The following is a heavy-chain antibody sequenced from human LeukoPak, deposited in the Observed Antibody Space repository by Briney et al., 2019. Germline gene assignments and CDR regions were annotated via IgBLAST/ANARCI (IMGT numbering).Heavy chain of an antibody. CDR1: GFTFSNYW. J-gene: IGHJ4*02. V-gene: IGHV3-74*03. CDR3: ARGGYTSSWYTDY. Sequence: PGGSLRLSCAASGFTFSNYWMHWVRQVPGKGLVWISPINRDGSGTKYADSVKGRFTISRDNAKNTLYLQMNSLRAEDTAVYYCARGGYTSSWYTDYWGQGTLVTVSS. D-gene: IGHD6-13*01. CDR2: INRDGSGT.